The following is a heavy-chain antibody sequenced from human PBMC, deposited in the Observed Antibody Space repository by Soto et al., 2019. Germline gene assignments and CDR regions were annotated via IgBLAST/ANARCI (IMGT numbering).Heavy chain of an antibody. CDR2: IIPIFGTA. CDR1: GGTFSSYA. D-gene: IGHD3-9*01. J-gene: IGHJ6*02. Sequence: SVKVSCKASGGTFSSYAISWVRQAPGQGLEWMGGIIPIFGTANYAQKFQGRVTITAGESTSTAYMELSSLRSEDTAVYYCARANYDILTGYLGDYYYYGMDVWGQGTTVTVSS. V-gene: IGHV1-69*13. CDR3: ARANYDILTGYLGDYYYYGMDV.